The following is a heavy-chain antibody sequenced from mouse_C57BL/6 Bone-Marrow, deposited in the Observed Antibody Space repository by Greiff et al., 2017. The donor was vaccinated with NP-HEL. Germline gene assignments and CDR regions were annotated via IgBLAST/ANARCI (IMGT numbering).Heavy chain of an antibody. CDR1: GFTFSSYG. CDR3: ARPFYYYARYFDV. Sequence: EVHLVESGGDLVKPGGSLKLSCAASGFTFSSYGMSWVRQTPDKRLEWVATISSGGSYTYSPDSVKGRFTISRDNAKNTLYLQMSSLTSEDTAMYYCARPFYYYARYFDVWGTGTTVTVSS. V-gene: IGHV5-6*01. CDR2: ISSGGSYT. J-gene: IGHJ1*03. D-gene: IGHD1-1*01.